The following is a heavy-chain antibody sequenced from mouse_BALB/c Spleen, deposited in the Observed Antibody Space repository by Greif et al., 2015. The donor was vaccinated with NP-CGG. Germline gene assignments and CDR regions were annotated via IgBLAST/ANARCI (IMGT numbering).Heavy chain of an antibody. V-gene: IGHV2-6-7*01. CDR3: ARHYAHYAMDY. CDR2: IWGDGST. Sequence: QVQLKDSGPGLVAPSQSLSITCTVSGFSLTGYGVNWVLQPPGKGLEWLGMIWGDGSTDYNSALKSRLSISKDNSKSQVFLKMNSLQTDDTARYYCARHYAHYAMDYWGQGTSVTVSS. CDR1: GFSLTGYG. J-gene: IGHJ4*01. D-gene: IGHD1-1*02.